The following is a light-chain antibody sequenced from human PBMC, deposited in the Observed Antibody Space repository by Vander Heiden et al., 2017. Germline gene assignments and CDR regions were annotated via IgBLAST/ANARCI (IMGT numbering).Light chain of an antibody. CDR2: DNN. CDR1: SYNIGNNY. CDR3: GTWDSSLSAVV. V-gene: IGLV1-51*01. J-gene: IGLJ2*01. Sequence: QSVLTQPPSVSAAPGQKVTIPCSGSSYNIGNNYVSWYQQLPGTAPKLLIYDNNKRPSGIPDRFSGSKSGTSATLGITGLQTGDEADYYCGTWDSSLSAVVFGGGTKLTVL.